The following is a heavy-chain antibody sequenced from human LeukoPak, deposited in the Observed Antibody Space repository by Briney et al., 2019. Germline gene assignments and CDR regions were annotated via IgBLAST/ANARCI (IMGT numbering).Heavy chain of an antibody. Sequence: QAGGSLRLSCAASGFTVSSNYMSWLRQAPGKGLEWVSVIYSGGSTYYADSVKGRFTISRDNSKNTLYLQMNSLRAEDTAVYYCARVLEYYSDYWGQGTLVTVSS. J-gene: IGHJ4*02. CDR2: IYSGGST. D-gene: IGHD3-10*01. V-gene: IGHV3-53*01. CDR1: GFTVSSNY. CDR3: ARVLEYYSDY.